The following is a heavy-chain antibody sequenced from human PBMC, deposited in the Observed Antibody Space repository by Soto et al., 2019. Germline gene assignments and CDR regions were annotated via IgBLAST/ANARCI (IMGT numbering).Heavy chain of an antibody. J-gene: IGHJ4*02. CDR3: AGDY. CDR1: SVSNAW. Sequence: SVSNAWLNWVRQAPGKGLEWVGRIKSKTDGGTTDYAAPVKGRFTISRDDSKNTLYLQMNSLKTEDTAVYYCAGDYWGQGTLVTVSS. V-gene: IGHV3-15*07. CDR2: IKSKTDGGTT.